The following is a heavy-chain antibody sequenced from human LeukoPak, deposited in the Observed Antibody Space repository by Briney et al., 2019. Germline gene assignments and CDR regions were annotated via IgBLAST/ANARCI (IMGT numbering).Heavy chain of an antibody. CDR3: ARAGSGYSFDY. V-gene: IGHV4-59*01. D-gene: IGHD3-22*01. CDR2: ISNSGNT. Sequence: PSETLSLTCTVSGGSISSYYWNWIRQPPGKGLEWIGYISNSGNTNDNPSLKSRLAMSIDTSKNQFSLRLNSVTAADTAVYYCARAGSGYSFDYWGQGRLVTVSS. CDR1: GGSISSYY. J-gene: IGHJ4*02.